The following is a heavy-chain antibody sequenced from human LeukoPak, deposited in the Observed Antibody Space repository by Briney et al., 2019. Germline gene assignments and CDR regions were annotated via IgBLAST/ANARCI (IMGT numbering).Heavy chain of an antibody. D-gene: IGHD6-19*01. CDR3: ARDSFNSGQALGIEGSGWYSAFDI. V-gene: IGHV3-7*03. CDR1: GDTFGRHW. Sequence: GGSLRLSCAASGDTFGRHWMSWVRQAPGKGLEWVANINQHGSEKYYGDSVKGRFTISRDNAKNSLYLQMNSLRAEDTAVYYCARDSFNSGQALGIEGSGWYSAFDIWGQGTMVTVSS. J-gene: IGHJ3*02. CDR2: INQHGSEK.